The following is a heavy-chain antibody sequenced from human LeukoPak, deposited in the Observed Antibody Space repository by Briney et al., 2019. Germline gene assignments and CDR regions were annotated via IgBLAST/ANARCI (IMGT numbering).Heavy chain of an antibody. Sequence: GGSLRLSCAASGSTFSDYYMSWIRQTPGKGLEWVSYISSSASTIYYADSVKGRFTISRDNAKNSLYLQMSSLRAEDTAVYYCARDGYSPTSGYFPFDYWGQGTQVTVSS. CDR2: ISSSASTI. CDR3: ARDGYSPTSGYFPFDY. J-gene: IGHJ4*02. V-gene: IGHV3-11*01. D-gene: IGHD3-22*01. CDR1: GSTFSDYY.